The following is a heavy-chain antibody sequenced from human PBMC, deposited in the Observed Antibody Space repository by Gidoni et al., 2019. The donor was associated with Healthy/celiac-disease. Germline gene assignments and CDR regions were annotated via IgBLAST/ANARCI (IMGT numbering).Heavy chain of an antibody. V-gene: IGHV3-7*01. Sequence: EVQLVASGGGLVQPGGSLRLSCAASGFPFSSYWMSWVRQAPGKGLEWVANIKQDGSEKYYVDSVKGRFTISRDNAKNSLYLQMNSLRAEDTAVYYCARSPRSNWNYRYAFDIWGQGTMVTVSS. D-gene: IGHD1-7*01. CDR2: IKQDGSEK. CDR3: ARSPRSNWNYRYAFDI. J-gene: IGHJ3*02. CDR1: GFPFSSYW.